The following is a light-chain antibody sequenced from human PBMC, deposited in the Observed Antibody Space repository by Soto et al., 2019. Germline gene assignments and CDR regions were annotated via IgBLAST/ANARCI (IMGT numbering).Light chain of an antibody. Sequence: EIVLTQSPGTLSLSPGERATLSCRASQSVSSSYLAWYQQKPGQAPRLLIYGASSRATGIPDRFSGSGSGTDFTLTISRLEPEDFALYYCQHYCSSPFTFGPGTKVDIK. V-gene: IGKV3-20*01. CDR3: QHYCSSPFT. CDR2: GAS. J-gene: IGKJ3*01. CDR1: QSVSSSY.